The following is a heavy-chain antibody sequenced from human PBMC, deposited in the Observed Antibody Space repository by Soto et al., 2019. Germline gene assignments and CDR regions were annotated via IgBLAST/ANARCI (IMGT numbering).Heavy chain of an antibody. J-gene: IGHJ4*02. D-gene: IGHD1-26*01. V-gene: IGHV1-69*02. CDR1: GGTFSSYI. CDR2: IIPILGIA. Sequence: QVQLVQSGAEVKKPGSSVKVSCKASGGTFSSYIISWVRQAPGQGLEWMGRIIPILGIANYAQKFQGRVTITADKSTRPAYMDLSSLRSEDTAVYYCARFPQTAIVGAAYFDYWGQGTLVTVSS. CDR3: ARFPQTAIVGAAYFDY.